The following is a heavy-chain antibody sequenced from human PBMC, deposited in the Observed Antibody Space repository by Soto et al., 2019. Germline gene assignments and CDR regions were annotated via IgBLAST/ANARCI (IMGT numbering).Heavy chain of an antibody. V-gene: IGHV3-21*01. J-gene: IGHJ4*02. CDR1: GFTFSSYS. CDR2: ISSSSHYI. CDR3: ARVLSYICGRYDLLFGH. Sequence: EVQLVESGGGLVKPGGSLRLSCAASGFTFSSYSMNWVRQAPGKGLEWVSSISSSSHYIYYADSLKGRFTISRDNAKNSLYVQIKRLSAEDTGVYYCARVLSYICGRYDLLFGHWGQGTPVTVSS. D-gene: IGHD3-16*01.